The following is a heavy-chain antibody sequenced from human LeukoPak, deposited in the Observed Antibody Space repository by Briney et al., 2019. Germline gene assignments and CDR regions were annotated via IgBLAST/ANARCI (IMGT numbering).Heavy chain of an antibody. V-gene: IGHV3-21*01. CDR2: ISSSSSYI. CDR3: ARGPVLRFLEWLLFFDY. D-gene: IGHD3-3*01. Sequence: GGSLRLSRAASGFTFSSYSMNWVRQAPGKGLEWVSSISSSSSYIYYADSVKGRFTISRDNAKNSLYLQMNSLRAEDTAVYYCARGPVLRFLEWLLFFDYWGQGTLVTVSS. J-gene: IGHJ4*02. CDR1: GFTFSSYS.